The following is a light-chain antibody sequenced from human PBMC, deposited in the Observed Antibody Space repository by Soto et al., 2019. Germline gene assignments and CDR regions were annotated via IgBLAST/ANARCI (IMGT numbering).Light chain of an antibody. CDR1: TGAVTSGHY. CDR3: LLFYSGARPV. V-gene: IGLV7-46*01. CDR2: DIS. J-gene: IGLJ7*01. Sequence: QAVVTQEPSLTVSPGGTVTLTCGFSTGAVTSGHYPYWFQQKPGQAPRILIYDISNKHSWTPARFSGSLLGGKAALTLSGAQPEDEAEYYCLLFYSGARPVFGGGTQLTVL.